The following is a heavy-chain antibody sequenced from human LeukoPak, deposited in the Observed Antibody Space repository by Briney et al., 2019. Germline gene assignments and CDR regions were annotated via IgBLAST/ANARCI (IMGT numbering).Heavy chain of an antibody. CDR3: ARDDGYGDAFDI. V-gene: IGHV4-59*01. J-gene: IGHJ3*02. CDR2: IYYSGST. CDR1: GGSISSYY. D-gene: IGHD5-18*01. Sequence: TSETLSLTCTVSGGSISSYYWSWIRQPPGKGLEWIGYIYYSGSTYYNPSLKSRVTISVDTSKNQFSLKLTSVTAADTAVYYCARDDGYGDAFDIWGQGTMVTVSS.